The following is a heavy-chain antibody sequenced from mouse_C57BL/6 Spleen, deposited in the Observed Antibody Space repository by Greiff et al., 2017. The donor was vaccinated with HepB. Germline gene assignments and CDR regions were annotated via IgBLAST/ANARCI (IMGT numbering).Heavy chain of an antibody. D-gene: IGHD2-4*01. CDR3: TREVYDYEGYYAMDY. J-gene: IGHJ4*01. CDR2: IDPETGGT. V-gene: IGHV1-15*01. CDR1: GYTFTDYE. Sequence: VQLQQSGAELVRPGASVTLSCKASGYTFTDYEMHWVKQTPVHGLEWIGAIDPETGGTAYNQKFKGKAILTADKSSSTAYMELRSLTSEDSAVYYWTREVYDYEGYYAMDYWGQGTSVTVSS.